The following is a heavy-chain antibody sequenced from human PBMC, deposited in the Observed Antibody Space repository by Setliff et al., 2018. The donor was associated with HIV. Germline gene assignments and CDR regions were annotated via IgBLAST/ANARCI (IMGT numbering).Heavy chain of an antibody. CDR3: ASGRAMNWFDP. Sequence: PSETLSLTCAVYGGSFSSHYWSWIRQPPGKGLEWIGEINHSGSTNYNPSLKSRVTISVDTSKNHFSLNLSSVTVADTAVYYCASGRAMNWFDPWGQGTLVTVSS. J-gene: IGHJ5*02. CDR1: GGSFSSHY. D-gene: IGHD2-2*01. CDR2: INHSGST. V-gene: IGHV4-34*01.